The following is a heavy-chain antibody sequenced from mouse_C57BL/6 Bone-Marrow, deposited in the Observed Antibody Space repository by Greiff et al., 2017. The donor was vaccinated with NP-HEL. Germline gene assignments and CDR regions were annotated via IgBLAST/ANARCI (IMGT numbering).Heavy chain of an antibody. J-gene: IGHJ3*01. CDR3: ARSPYSNYAWFAY. V-gene: IGHV1-81*01. Sequence: VQLQQSGAELARPGASVKLSCKASGYTFTSYGISWVKQRTGQGLEWIGEIYPRSGNTYYSEKFKGKATLTADKSSSTAYMELRSLTSEYSAVYFCARSPYSNYAWFAYWGQGTLVTVSA. CDR2: IYPRSGNT. CDR1: GYTFTSYG. D-gene: IGHD2-5*01.